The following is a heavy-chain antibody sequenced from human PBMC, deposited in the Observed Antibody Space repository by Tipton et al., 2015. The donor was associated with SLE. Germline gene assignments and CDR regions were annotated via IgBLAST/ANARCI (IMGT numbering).Heavy chain of an antibody. CDR2: ISGSGLST. CDR1: GFTFSNYP. J-gene: IGHJ4*02. V-gene: IGHV3-23*01. D-gene: IGHD6-13*01. Sequence: SLRLSCAASGFTFSNYPMSWVRQAPGKGLEWVSTISGSGLSTYYADSVKGRFTISRDDFKNTLYLQMNSLRADDTAVYYCAKDRLGVSATGTTFDYWGQGTLATVSS. CDR3: AKDRLGVSATGTTFDY.